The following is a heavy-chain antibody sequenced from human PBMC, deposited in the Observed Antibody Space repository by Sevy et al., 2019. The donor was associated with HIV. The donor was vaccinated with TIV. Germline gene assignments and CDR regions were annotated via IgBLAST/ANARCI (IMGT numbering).Heavy chain of an antibody. CDR3: TRITMGDYGMDV. D-gene: IGHD3-10*01. CDR1: GGSISSGDYY. V-gene: IGHV4-30-4*01. Sequence: SETLSLTCTVSGGSISSGDYYWSWIRQPPGKGLEWIGYIYYSGSTYYNPSLKSRVTISVDTSKNQFSLKLSSVTAADTAVYYCTRITMGDYGMDVWGQGTTVTVSS. J-gene: IGHJ6*02. CDR2: IYYSGST.